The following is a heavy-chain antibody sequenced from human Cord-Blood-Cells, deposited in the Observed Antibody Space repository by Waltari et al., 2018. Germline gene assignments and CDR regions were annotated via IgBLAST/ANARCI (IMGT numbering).Heavy chain of an antibody. CDR3: ASVGRYCSGGSCYFDY. Sequence: QVQLVQSGAEVKKPGSSVKVSCKASGGTFSRYAISWLRTAPGQGLEWMGGIIPIFGTANYAQKCQGRVTITADESTSTAYMELSSLRSEDTAVYYCASVGRYCSGGSCYFDYWGQGTLVTVSS. CDR1: GGTFSRYA. CDR2: IIPIFGTA. V-gene: IGHV1-69*01. J-gene: IGHJ4*02. D-gene: IGHD2-15*01.